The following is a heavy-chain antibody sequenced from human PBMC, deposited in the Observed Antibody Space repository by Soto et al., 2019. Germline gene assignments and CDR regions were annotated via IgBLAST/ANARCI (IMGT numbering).Heavy chain of an antibody. V-gene: IGHV4-59*01. CDR1: GGSISSYY. CDR3: ARVGIVGANDY. CDR2: IYYSGST. D-gene: IGHD1-26*01. J-gene: IGHJ4*02. Sequence: QVQLHESGTGLVKLSETLFLTCTVSGGSISSYYWSWIRQPPGKGLEWIGYIYYSGSTNYNPSLKSRVTISVDTSKNQFSLKLSSVTAADTAVYYCARVGIVGANDYWGQGTLVTVSS.